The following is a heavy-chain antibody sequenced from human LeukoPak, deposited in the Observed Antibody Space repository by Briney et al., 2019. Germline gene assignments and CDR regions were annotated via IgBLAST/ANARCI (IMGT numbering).Heavy chain of an antibody. D-gene: IGHD2-15*01. CDR3: ARDVVVVAATPSRWFDP. CDR2: INPNSGGT. V-gene: IGHV1-2*02. Sequence: ASVKVSCKASGYTFTGYYMHWVRQAPGQGLEWMGWINPNSGGTNYAQKFQGRVTMTRDTSISTAYMELSRLRSDDTAVYYCARDVVVVAATPSRWFDPWGQGTLVTVSS. J-gene: IGHJ5*02. CDR1: GYTFTGYY.